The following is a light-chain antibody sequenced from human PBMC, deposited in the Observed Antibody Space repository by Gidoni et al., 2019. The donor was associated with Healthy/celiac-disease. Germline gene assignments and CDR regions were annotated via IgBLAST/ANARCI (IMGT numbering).Light chain of an antibody. J-gene: IGKJ2*03. CDR2: GAS. CDR1: QSVSSSY. Sequence: EMLLTQSQGTLSWSPGERATLSCRASQSVSSSYLAWYQQKPGQAPRLLIYGASSRATGIPDRFSGSGSGTDFTLTISRLEPEDFAVYYCQQYGSSPKSFXQXTKLEIK. V-gene: IGKV3-20*01. CDR3: QQYGSSPKS.